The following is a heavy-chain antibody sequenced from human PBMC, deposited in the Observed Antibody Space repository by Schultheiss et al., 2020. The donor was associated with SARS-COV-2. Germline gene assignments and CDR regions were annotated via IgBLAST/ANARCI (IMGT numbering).Heavy chain of an antibody. J-gene: IGHJ2*01. D-gene: IGHD3-3*01. CDR3: ARDRYDFWSGYVSYWYFDL. CDR1: GGTFSSYA. V-gene: IGHV1-69*13. CDR2: IIPIFGTA. Sequence: SVKVSCKASGGTFSSYAISWVRQAPGQGLEWMGGIIPIFGTANYAHKFQGSVTITADESTSTAYMELSSLRSEDTAVYYCARDRYDFWSGYVSYWYFDLWGRGTLVTVAS.